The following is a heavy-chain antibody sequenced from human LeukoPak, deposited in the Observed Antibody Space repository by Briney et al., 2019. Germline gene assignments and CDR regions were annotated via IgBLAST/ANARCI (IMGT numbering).Heavy chain of an antibody. CDR3: ARGGPRWFGESYAFDI. Sequence: SETLSLTCAVYGGSLSGYYWSWIRQPPGKGLEWIGEINHSGSTNYNPSLKSRVTISVDTSKNQFSLKLSSVTAADTAVYYCARGGPRWFGESYAFDIWGQGTMVTVSS. J-gene: IGHJ3*02. CDR2: INHSGST. D-gene: IGHD3-10*01. V-gene: IGHV4-34*01. CDR1: GGSLSGYY.